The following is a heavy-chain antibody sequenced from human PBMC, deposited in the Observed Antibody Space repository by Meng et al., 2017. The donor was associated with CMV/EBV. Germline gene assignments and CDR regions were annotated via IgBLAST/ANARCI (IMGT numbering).Heavy chain of an antibody. CDR2: ISSSSSYI. V-gene: IGHV3-21*01. CDR1: GLTFSSYS. CDR3: ARMEGYCSSTSCNYYYYGMDV. Sequence: GGSLRLSCAASGLTFSSYSMNWVRQAPGKGLEWVSSISSSSSYIYYADSVKGRFTISRDNAKNSLYLQMNSLRAEDTAVYYCARMEGYCSSTSCNYYYYGMDVWGQGTTVTVSS. D-gene: IGHD2-2*01. J-gene: IGHJ6*02.